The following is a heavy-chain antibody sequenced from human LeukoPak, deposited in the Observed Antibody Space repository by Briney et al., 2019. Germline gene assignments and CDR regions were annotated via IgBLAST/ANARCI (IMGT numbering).Heavy chain of an antibody. CDR3: ARAVGYGPFDY. J-gene: IGHJ4*02. CDR2: IIPILGIA. CDR1: GGTFSSYA. D-gene: IGHD5-18*01. Sequence: SVKVSCKASGGTFSSYAISWVRQAPGQGLEWMGMIIPILGIANYAQKFQGRVTITADKSTSTAYMELSSLRSEDTAVYYCARAVGYGPFDYWGQGTLVTVSS. V-gene: IGHV1-69*04.